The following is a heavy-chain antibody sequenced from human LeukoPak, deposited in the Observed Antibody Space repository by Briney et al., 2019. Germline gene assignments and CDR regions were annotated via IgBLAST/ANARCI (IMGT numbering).Heavy chain of an antibody. J-gene: IGHJ4*02. V-gene: IGHV3-23*01. Sequence: GGSLRLSCAASGFTFSSYSMSWVRQAPGKGLEWVSAISGSDGRTCYADSVKGRFTISRDNSKSTLYLQMNSLRAEDTAVYYCAKDWAYFDSSDFDYWGQGTLVTVSS. CDR1: GFTFSSYS. CDR3: AKDWAYFDSSDFDY. CDR2: ISGSDGRT. D-gene: IGHD3-22*01.